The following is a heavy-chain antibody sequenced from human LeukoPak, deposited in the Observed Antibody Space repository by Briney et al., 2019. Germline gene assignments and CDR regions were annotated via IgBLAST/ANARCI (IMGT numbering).Heavy chain of an antibody. CDR3: ARDTRYCSSTSCSPDPFDI. V-gene: IGHV1-69*13. CDR2: TIPIFGTA. J-gene: IGHJ3*02. CDR1: GGTFSSYA. D-gene: IGHD2-2*01. Sequence: ASVKVSCKASGGTFSSYAISWVRQAPGQGLEWMGGTIPIFGTANYAQKFQGRVTITADESTSTAYMELSSLRSEDTAVYYCARDTRYCSSTSCSPDPFDIWGQGTMVTVSS.